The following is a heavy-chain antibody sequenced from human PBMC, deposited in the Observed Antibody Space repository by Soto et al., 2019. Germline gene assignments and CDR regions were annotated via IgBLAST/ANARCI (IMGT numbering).Heavy chain of an antibody. CDR2: INHSGST. CDR3: SIVIFPVSTFFEPVRGFDY. Sequence: SETLSLTCAVYGGSFSGYYWSWIRQPPGKGLEWIGEINHSGSTNYNPSLKSRVTISVDTSKNQFSLKLSSVTAADTVVYFFSIVIFPVSTFFEPVRGFDYWGQGTLVTVSS. J-gene: IGHJ4*02. V-gene: IGHV4-34*01. D-gene: IGHD3-3*01. CDR1: GGSFSGYY.